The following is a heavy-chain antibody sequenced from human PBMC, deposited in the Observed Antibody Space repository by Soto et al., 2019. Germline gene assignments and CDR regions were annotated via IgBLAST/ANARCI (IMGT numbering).Heavy chain of an antibody. D-gene: IGHD3-22*01. CDR2: ISSSGSTI. CDR3: AGGYYDSSGYYAIYYYYGMDV. CDR1: GFTFSDYC. Sequence: PGGSLRLSCAASGFTFSDYCMSWIRQAPGKGLEWVSYISSSGSTIYYADSEKGRFTISRDNAKNSLYLQMNSLRAEDTAVYYCAGGYYDSSGYYAIYYYYGMDVWGQGTTVTVSS. J-gene: IGHJ6*02. V-gene: IGHV3-11*01.